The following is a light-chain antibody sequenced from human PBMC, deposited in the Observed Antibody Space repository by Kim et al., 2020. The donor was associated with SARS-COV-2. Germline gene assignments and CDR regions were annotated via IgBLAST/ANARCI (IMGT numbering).Light chain of an antibody. J-gene: IGLJ2*01. CDR2: YDD. CDR3: AAWDDSLNGVV. CDR1: SSNIGNNA. V-gene: IGLV1-36*01. Sequence: RQRVTISCSGSSSNIGNNAVNWYQQLPGKAPKLLIYYDDLLPSGVSDRFSGSESGTSASLAISGLQSEDEADYYCAAWDDSLNGVVFGGGTQLTVL.